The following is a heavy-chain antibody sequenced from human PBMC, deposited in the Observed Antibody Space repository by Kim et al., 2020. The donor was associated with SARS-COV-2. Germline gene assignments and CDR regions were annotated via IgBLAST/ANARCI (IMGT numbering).Heavy chain of an antibody. CDR2: IRSKANSYAT. CDR3: TRQFAGMDV. J-gene: IGHJ6*02. V-gene: IGHV3-73*01. D-gene: IGHD3-10*01. Sequence: GGSLRLSCAASGFTFSGSAMHWVRQASGKGLEWVGRIRSKANSYATAYAASVKGRFTISRDDSKNTAYPQMNSLKTEDTAVYYCTRQFAGMDVWGQGTTVTVSS. CDR1: GFTFSGSA.